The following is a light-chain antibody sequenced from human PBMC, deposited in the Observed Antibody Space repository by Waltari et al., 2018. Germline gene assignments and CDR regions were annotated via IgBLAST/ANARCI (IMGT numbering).Light chain of an antibody. CDR1: QTISTY. CDR2: TAS. Sequence: DIQMTQSPSSLSASVGDRVTLTCRASQTISTYLNWYQQKPGKAPKLLIYTASSLQSGVPSRFSGSRSGTDFTLTISSLQPEDFATYYCQQSYSTPPYTFGQGTKLEI. CDR3: QQSYSTPPYT. J-gene: IGKJ2*01. V-gene: IGKV1-39*01.